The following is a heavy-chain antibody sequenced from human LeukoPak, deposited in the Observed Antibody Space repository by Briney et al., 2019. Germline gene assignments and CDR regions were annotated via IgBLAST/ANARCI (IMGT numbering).Heavy chain of an antibody. Sequence: GESLKISCTGSGYSFACFWIGWVRQLRRKGLGWRGVIYSADSDTRYSPSFQGQATNPANKSTSTAYLQWSILKASDTAIYHCAGQSAAAQYTHWFDPWGQGTLVTVSS. J-gene: IGHJ5*02. V-gene: IGHV5-51*01. CDR2: IYSADSDT. D-gene: IGHD2-2*01. CDR1: GYSFACFW. CDR3: AGQSAAAQYTHWFDP.